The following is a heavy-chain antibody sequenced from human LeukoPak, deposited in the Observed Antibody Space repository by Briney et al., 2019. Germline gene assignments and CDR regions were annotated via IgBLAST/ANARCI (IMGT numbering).Heavy chain of an antibody. D-gene: IGHD2-8*01. V-gene: IGHV3-66*01. CDR3: ARTNXXXLMDV. J-gene: IGHJ6*02. CDR2: IYSGGST. Sequence: AGGSLRLSCAASGFTVSSNYMSWVRQAPGKGLEWVSVIYSGGSTYYADSVKGRFTISRDNSKNTLYLQMNSLRAEDTAVYYCARTNXXXLMDVWGQGTTVTVSS. CDR1: GFTVSSNY.